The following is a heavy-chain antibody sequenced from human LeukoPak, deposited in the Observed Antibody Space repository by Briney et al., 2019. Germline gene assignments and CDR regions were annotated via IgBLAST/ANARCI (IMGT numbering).Heavy chain of an antibody. Sequence: GGSLRLSCAASGFSFANYAMAWVRQAPGKGLEWVSTHGGDGDKTSYLDSVRGRFAIARDNSKNMLYLVMNSLRVDDTAIYYCAKVEGPTRWLYHKGRHFDHWGQGTLVTVSS. CDR2: HGGDGDKT. CDR1: GFSFANYA. CDR3: AKVEGPTRWLYHKGRHFDH. V-gene: IGHV3-23*01. D-gene: IGHD2-21*01. J-gene: IGHJ4*02.